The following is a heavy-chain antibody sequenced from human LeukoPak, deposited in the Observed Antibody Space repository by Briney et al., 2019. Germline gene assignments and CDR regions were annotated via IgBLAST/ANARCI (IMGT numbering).Heavy chain of an antibody. D-gene: IGHD2-15*01. CDR3: AAWDNCSGGSCYSGDAFDI. J-gene: IGHJ3*02. Sequence: GRSLRLSCAASGFTFSSYAMHWVRQAPGKGLEWVAVISCDGSNKYYADSVKGRFTISRDNSKNTLYLQMNSLRAEDTAVYYCAAWDNCSGGSCYSGDAFDIWGQGTMVTVSS. CDR1: GFTFSSYA. CDR2: ISCDGSNK. V-gene: IGHV3-30-3*01.